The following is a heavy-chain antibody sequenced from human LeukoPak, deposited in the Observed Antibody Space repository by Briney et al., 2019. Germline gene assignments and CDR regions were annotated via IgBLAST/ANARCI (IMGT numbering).Heavy chain of an antibody. J-gene: IGHJ4*02. CDR3: ARGACVTCPRDY. V-gene: IGHV3-11*01. CDR2: MSGSGSTV. D-gene: IGHD2-21*01. Sequence: GGSLRLSCAASGFTFSDYYMSWIRQAPGKGLEWVSYMSGSGSTVYYADSGRGRFTVSRDHAKNSLYLQMNSLRAEDTAVYYCARGACVTCPRDYWGQGTLVTVSS. CDR1: GFTFSDYY.